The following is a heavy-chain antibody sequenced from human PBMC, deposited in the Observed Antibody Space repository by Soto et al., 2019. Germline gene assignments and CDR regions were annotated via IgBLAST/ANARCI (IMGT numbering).Heavy chain of an antibody. Sequence: PSETLSLTCTVSGGSVSSGSYYWSWIRQPPGKGLEWIGYIYYSGSTNYNPSLKSRVTISVDTSKNQFSLKLSSVTAADTAVYYCERELWFGEPDYYGMDVWGQGTTVTVSS. CDR3: ERELWFGEPDYYGMDV. CDR1: GGSVSSGSYY. J-gene: IGHJ6*02. CDR2: IYYSGST. D-gene: IGHD3-10*01. V-gene: IGHV4-61*01.